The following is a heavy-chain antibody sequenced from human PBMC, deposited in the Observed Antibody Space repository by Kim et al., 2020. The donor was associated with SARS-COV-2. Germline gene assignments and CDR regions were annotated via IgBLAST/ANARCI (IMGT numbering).Heavy chain of an antibody. J-gene: IGHJ4*02. CDR3: AKDRVLLWFGELFD. Sequence: GGSLRLSCAASGFTFSSYGMHWVRQAPGKGLEWVAVISYDGSNKYYADSVKGRFTISRDNSKNTLYLQMNSLRAEDTAVYYCAKDRVLLWFGELFDWGQGTLVTVSS. D-gene: IGHD3-10*01. CDR1: GFTFSSYG. CDR2: ISYDGSNK. V-gene: IGHV3-30*18.